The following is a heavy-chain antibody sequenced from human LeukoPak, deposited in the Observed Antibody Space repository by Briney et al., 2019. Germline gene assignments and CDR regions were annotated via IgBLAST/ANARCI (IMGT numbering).Heavy chain of an antibody. CDR3: ARDRYYYDSSGYYYFDY. D-gene: IGHD3-22*01. Sequence: SQTLSLTCTVSNGSISSDTYFWSWIWQPAGKGLEWIGRMSSSGISTYSPSLKSRVTMSVDTSKNQFSLKLSSVTAADTAVYYCARDRYYYDSSGYYYFDYWGQGTLVTVSS. CDR2: MSSSGIS. V-gene: IGHV4-61*02. J-gene: IGHJ4*02. CDR1: NGSISSDTYF.